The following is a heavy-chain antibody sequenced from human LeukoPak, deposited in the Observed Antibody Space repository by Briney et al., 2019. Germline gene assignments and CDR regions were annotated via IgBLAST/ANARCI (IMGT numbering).Heavy chain of an antibody. CDR2: ISGDGGST. D-gene: IGHD5-18*01. CDR3: AKGYTWIQLWLHAYGMDV. Sequence: GGSLRLSCGASRFILYLYAMLCVRQAPGKGLEWVSLISGDGGSTYYADSVKGRFTISRDNSKNSLYLQMHSLRTEDTALYYCAKGYTWIQLWLHAYGMDVWGQGTTVTVSS. J-gene: IGHJ6*01. V-gene: IGHV3-43*02. CDR1: RFILYLYA.